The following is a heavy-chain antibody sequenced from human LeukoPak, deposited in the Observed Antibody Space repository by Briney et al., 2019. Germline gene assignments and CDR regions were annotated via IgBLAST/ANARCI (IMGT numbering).Heavy chain of an antibody. CDR1: GYTFTGYY. CDR2: INPNSGGT. Sequence: ASVKVSCKASGYTFTGYYMHWVRQAPGQGLEWMGWINPNSGGTNYAQKFQGRVTMARDTSISTAYMELSRLRSDDTAVYYCAREGVSNPRDYFDYWGQGTLVTVSS. J-gene: IGHJ4*02. D-gene: IGHD4-11*01. V-gene: IGHV1-2*02. CDR3: AREGVSNPRDYFDY.